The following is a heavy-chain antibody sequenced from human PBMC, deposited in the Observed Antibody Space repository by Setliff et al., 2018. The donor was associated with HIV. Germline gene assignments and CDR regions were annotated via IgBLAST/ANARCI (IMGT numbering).Heavy chain of an antibody. CDR2: IYYSGST. D-gene: IGHD6-13*01. CDR3: ARGVAAAGMLMDV. V-gene: IGHV4-39*01. Sequence: SETLSLTCTVSGGSISSSSHYWGWIRQPPGKGLEWVGSIYYSGSTYYNPSLKSRVTISLDTSKNQLSLKLSSVTAADTAVYYCARGVAAAGMLMDVWGKGTTVTVSS. J-gene: IGHJ6*03. CDR1: GGSISSSSHY.